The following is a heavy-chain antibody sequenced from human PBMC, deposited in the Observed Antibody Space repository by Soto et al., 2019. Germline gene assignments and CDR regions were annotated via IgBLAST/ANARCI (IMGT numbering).Heavy chain of an antibody. CDR2: ISAYNGNT. Sequence: QVQLVQSGAEVKKPGASVKVSCKASGYTFTSYGISWVRQAPGQGLEWMGWISAYNGNTNYAQKLQGRVTKTTDTSTSRPYMELKSLRSDDTDVYYCARDGGDFWSGYWADAFDIWGQGTMVTVSS. CDR3: ARDGGDFWSGYWADAFDI. V-gene: IGHV1-18*01. J-gene: IGHJ3*02. CDR1: GYTFTSYG. D-gene: IGHD3-3*01.